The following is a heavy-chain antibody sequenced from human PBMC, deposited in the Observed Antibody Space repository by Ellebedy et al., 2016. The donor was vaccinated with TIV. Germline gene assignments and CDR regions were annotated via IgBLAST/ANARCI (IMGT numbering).Heavy chain of an antibody. CDR3: ARRSAAGTFYFDY. V-gene: IGHV3-23*01. CDR2: ISADAART. D-gene: IGHD6-13*01. CDR1: GFTFSIYS. Sequence: GESLKISCAASGFTFSIYSMGWVRQAPGKGLEWVSSISADAARTYYAGSVKGRFTISRDNSKDTVFLQMNSLRAEDTAIYYCARRSAAGTFYFDYWGQGTLVTVSS. J-gene: IGHJ4*02.